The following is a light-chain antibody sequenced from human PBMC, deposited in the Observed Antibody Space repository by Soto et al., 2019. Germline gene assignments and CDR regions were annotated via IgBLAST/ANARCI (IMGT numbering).Light chain of an antibody. Sequence: DIQMTQSPSSVSASVGDRVTITCRASQGINSWLAWYQQKPGKAPELLIFAASSLQSGVPSRFSGSGSGTDFTLTISSVQPEDFATYYCQHSGVIGPGTKVDIK. V-gene: IGKV1-12*01. CDR2: AAS. CDR1: QGINSW. CDR3: QHSGV. J-gene: IGKJ3*01.